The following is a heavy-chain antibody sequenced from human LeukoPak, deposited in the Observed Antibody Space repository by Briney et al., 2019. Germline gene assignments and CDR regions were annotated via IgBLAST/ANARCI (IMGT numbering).Heavy chain of an antibody. CDR2: IYSGST. D-gene: IGHD3-9*01. V-gene: IGHV4-59*01. CDR1: GGSISGYY. Sequence: SETLSLTCTVSGGSISGYYWNWIRQPPGKGLEWIGYIYSGSTNYNPSLRSRVTISVDTSKNQFSLKLSSVTAADTALYYCARSSYDILTGYYYGHWGQGTLVTVSS. CDR3: ARSSYDILTGYYYGH. J-gene: IGHJ4*02.